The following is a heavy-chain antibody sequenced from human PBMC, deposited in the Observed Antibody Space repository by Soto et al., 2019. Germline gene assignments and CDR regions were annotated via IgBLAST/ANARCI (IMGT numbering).Heavy chain of an antibody. V-gene: IGHV4-59*01. CDR1: GGSISGYY. CDR3: ARARYSTLLFDP. CDR2: IYYSGST. J-gene: IGHJ5*02. Sequence: SETLSLTCTVSGGSISGYYWSWIRQPPGKGLEWIGYIYYSGSTKYNPSLKSGVTISVDTSKNQFSLKLSSVTAADTAVYYCARARYSTLLFDPWGQGTMVTVSS. D-gene: IGHD6-13*01.